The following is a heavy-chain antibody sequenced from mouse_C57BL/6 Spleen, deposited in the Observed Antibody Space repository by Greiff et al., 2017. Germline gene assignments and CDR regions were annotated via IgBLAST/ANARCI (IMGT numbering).Heavy chain of an antibody. Sequence: EVMLVESGGDLVKPGGSLKLSCAASGFTFSSYGMSWVRQTPDKRLEWVATISSGGSYTYYPDSVKGRFTISRDNAKNTLYLQMSSLKSEDTAMYYCARLDDPYYFDYWGQGTTLTVSS. V-gene: IGHV5-6*01. CDR1: GFTFSSYG. CDR3: ARLDDPYYFDY. CDR2: ISSGGSYT. D-gene: IGHD2-3*01. J-gene: IGHJ2*01.